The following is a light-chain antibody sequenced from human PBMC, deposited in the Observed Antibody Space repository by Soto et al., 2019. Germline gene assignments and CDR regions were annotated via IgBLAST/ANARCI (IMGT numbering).Light chain of an antibody. CDR2: GAS. J-gene: IGKJ1*01. CDR1: QSVGSD. Sequence: ELGVTPCARTLALSGAETPRLSWWASQSVGSDLAWYQQKPGQAPRLLIYGASSRATGIPDRVSGSGSGTDFTLPISRLEPEDFAVYYCQQYGSSPWTVGQGTKVDIK. CDR3: QQYGSSPWT. V-gene: IGKV3-20*01.